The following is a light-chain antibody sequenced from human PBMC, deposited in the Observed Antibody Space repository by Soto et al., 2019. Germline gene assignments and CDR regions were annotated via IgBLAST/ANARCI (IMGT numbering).Light chain of an antibody. J-gene: IGLJ3*02. V-gene: IGLV2-14*01. CDR2: EVS. Sequence: QSALTQPASVSGSPGQSITISCTGTSSDVGGYNYVSWYQQHPDKAPKLMIYEVSNRPSGVSNRFSGSKSGNTASLTISGLQAEDEADYYGTSYTTSSTHWVFGGGTKLPVL. CDR1: SSDVGGYNY. CDR3: TSYTTSSTHWV.